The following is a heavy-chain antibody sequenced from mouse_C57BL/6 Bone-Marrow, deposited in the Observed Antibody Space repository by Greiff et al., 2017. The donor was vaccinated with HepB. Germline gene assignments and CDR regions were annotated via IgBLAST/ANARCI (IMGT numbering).Heavy chain of an antibody. CDR2: INPNNGGT. Sequence: EVQLQQSGPELVKPGASVKISCKASGYTFTDYYMNWVKQSHGKSLEWIGDINPNNGGTSYNQKFKGKATLTVDKSSSTAYMELRSLTSEDSAVYYCAREGVLRQWENWYFDVWGTGTTVTVSS. CDR3: AREGVLRQWENWYFDV. J-gene: IGHJ1*03. V-gene: IGHV1-26*01. D-gene: IGHD1-1*01. CDR1: GYTFTDYY.